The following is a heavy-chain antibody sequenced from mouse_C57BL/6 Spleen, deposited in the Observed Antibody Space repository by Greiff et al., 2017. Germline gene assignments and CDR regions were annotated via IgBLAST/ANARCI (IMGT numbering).Heavy chain of an antibody. J-gene: IGHJ4*01. Sequence: EVKLMESGGGLVKPGGSLKLSCAASGFTFSSYAMSWVRQTPETRLEWVATISDGGSYTYYPDNVKGRFTISRDNAKNNLYLQMSHLKSEDTAMYYCARDEGFPYYAMDYWGQGTSVTVSS. CDR3: ARDEGFPYYAMDY. CDR1: GFTFSSYA. V-gene: IGHV5-4*01. CDR2: ISDGGSYT.